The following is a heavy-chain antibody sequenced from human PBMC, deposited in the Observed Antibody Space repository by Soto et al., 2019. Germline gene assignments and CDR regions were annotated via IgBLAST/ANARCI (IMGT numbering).Heavy chain of an antibody. CDR3: ARPGEYYGSGLTLDY. J-gene: IGHJ4*02. D-gene: IGHD3-10*01. CDR1: GGTFSSYT. CDR2: IIPILGIA. V-gene: IGHV1-69*02. Sequence: QVQLVQSGAEVKKPGSSVKVSCKASGGTFSSYTISWVRQAPGQGLEWMGRIIPILGIANYAQKFQGRVTITADKSTSTAYMELSSLRSEDTAVYYCARPGEYYGSGLTLDYWGQGTLVTVSS.